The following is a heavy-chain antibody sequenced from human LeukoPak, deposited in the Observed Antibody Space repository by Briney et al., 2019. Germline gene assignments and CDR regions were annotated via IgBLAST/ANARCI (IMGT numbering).Heavy chain of an antibody. CDR3: ARDPHYYDSSGYPSWFDP. D-gene: IGHD3-22*01. V-gene: IGHV3-21*01. CDR1: GFTFSSYS. Sequence: PGGSLRLSCAASGFTFSSYSMNWARQAPGKGLEWVSSISSSSYIYYADSVKGRFTISRDNAKNSLYLQMNSLRAEDTAVYYCARDPHYYDSSGYPSWFDPWGQGTLVTVSS. CDR2: ISSSSYI. J-gene: IGHJ5*02.